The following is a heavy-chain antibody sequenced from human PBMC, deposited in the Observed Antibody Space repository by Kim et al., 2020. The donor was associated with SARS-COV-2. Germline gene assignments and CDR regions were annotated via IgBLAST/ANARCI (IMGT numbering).Heavy chain of an antibody. V-gene: IGHV3-15*01. CDR3: TTDHTMIVVVTTDPPDY. CDR2: IKSKTDGGTT. D-gene: IGHD3-22*01. CDR1: GFTFSNAW. Sequence: GGSLRLSCAASGFTFSNAWMSWVHQAPGKGLEWVGRIKSKTDGGTTDYAAPVKGRFTISRDDSKNTLYLQMNSLKTEDTAVYYCTTDHTMIVVVTTDPPDYWGQGTLVTVSS. J-gene: IGHJ4*02.